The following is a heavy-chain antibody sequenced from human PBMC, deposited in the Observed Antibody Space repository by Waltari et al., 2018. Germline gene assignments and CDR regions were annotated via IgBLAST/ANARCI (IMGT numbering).Heavy chain of an antibody. Sequence: QAHLVESGGGVVQPGGSLRISCAASGFNFHNHGMHWVRQAPGKGPEWVDFIQYDGTNKHYGESVKGRFTISRDDSKNTVYLQLDSLRPDDTAVYSCAKGPDSSHYFSNWFDPWGQGTLVTVSS. V-gene: IGHV3-30*02. CDR1: GFNFHNHG. CDR3: AKGPDSSHYFSNWFDP. J-gene: IGHJ5*02. CDR2: IQYDGTNK. D-gene: IGHD3-22*01.